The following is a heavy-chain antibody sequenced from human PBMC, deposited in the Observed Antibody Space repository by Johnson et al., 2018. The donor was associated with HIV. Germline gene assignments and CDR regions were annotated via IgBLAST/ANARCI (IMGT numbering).Heavy chain of an antibody. CDR3: ARGSRYTYDNDDVYLLQAFDM. V-gene: IGHV3-30-3*01. D-gene: IGHD3-16*01. CDR2: ISYDGSNK. J-gene: IGHJ3*02. Sequence: QVQLVESGGGVVQPGRSLRLSCAASGFTFSSYAMHWVRQAPGKGLEWVAVISYDGSNKYYADSVKGRFTISRDNSKKTLYLQMNSLRAEDTAVYYCARGSRYTYDNDDVYLLQAFDMWGQGTLVTVSS. CDR1: GFTFSSYA.